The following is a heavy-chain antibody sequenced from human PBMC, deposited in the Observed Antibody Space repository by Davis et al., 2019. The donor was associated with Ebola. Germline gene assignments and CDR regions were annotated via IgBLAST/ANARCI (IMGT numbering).Heavy chain of an antibody. V-gene: IGHV3-7*03. CDR1: RFTFSGFTFETYW. CDR2: INQDGSEK. Sequence: GESLKISCAASRFTFSGFTFETYWMSWVRQAPGKGLEWLANINQDGSEKSYVDSVKGRFTISKDNSKNTLYLQMNSLRPEDTAIYYCVRGHSYAMAEWGQGTSVFVSS. CDR3: VRGHSYAMAE. D-gene: IGHD4-11*01. J-gene: IGHJ6*02.